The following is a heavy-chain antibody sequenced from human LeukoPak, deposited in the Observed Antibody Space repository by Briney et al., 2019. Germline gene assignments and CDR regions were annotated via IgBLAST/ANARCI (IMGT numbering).Heavy chain of an antibody. D-gene: IGHD6-13*01. V-gene: IGHV1-46*01. CDR3: ARATAAGGRVDY. Sequence: ASVKVSCKASGYTFTSYYMHWVRQAPGQGLEWMAIINPSGGSTTYAQKFQGRVTMTRDTSTSTVYMELSSLRSEDTAAYYCARATAAGGRVDYWGQGTLVTVSS. J-gene: IGHJ4*02. CDR1: GYTFTSYY. CDR2: INPSGGST.